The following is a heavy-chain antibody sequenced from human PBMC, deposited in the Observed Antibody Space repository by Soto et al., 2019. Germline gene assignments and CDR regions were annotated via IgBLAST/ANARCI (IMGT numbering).Heavy chain of an antibody. CDR2: IYHSGST. V-gene: IGHV4-38-2*02. CDR3: ARDSSIAASGDY. J-gene: IGHJ4*02. D-gene: IGHD6-6*01. Sequence: SETLSLTCTVSGYSISSGYYWGWIRQPPGKGLEWIGSIYHSGSTYYNPSLKSRVTISVDTSKNQFSLKLSSVTAADTAVYYCARDSSIAASGDYWGQGTLVTVSS. CDR1: GYSISSGYY.